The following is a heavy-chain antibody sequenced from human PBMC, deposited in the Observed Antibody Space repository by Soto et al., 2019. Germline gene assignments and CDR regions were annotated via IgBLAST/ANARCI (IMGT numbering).Heavy chain of an antibody. Sequence: PSETLSLTGAVYGGSFSGYYWTWIRQPPGKGLEWIGEIKHRRSTSYNPSLKRRVTRSIDTSKNQFSLKLSSVTAADTAVYYCARDSLVSYDFWSPSNYYYYGMDFWGQGPTVTVSS. CDR1: GGSFSGYY. J-gene: IGHJ6*02. V-gene: IGHV4-34*01. D-gene: IGHD3-3*01. CDR2: IKHRRST. CDR3: ARDSLVSYDFWSPSNYYYYGMDF.